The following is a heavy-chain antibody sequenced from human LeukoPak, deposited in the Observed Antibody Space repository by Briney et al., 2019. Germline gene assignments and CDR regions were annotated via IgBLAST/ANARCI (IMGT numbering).Heavy chain of an antibody. CDR3: AREVGQGHFDP. V-gene: IGHV4-31*03. CDR2: IYSSGSS. CDR1: GASISFGGYY. Sequence: SQTLSLTCSVSGASISFGGYYWSWIRQHPGKGLEWIGYIYSSGSSYYNPSLKSRLVISADTSKNQFFLNMTSVTAVDTAVYYCAREVGQGHFDPWGQGTLVIVSS. J-gene: IGHJ5*02.